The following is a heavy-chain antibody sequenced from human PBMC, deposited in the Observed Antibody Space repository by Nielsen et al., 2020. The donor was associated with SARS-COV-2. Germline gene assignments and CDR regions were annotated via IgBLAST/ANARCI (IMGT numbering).Heavy chain of an antibody. V-gene: IGHV3-9*01. CDR3: TKDSIMVAAGSSAFDL. CDR2: ISWNSGTI. D-gene: IGHD2-15*01. Sequence: SLKISCAASGFTFDDYSMHWVRQVPGKGLEWVSGISWNSGTIGYADSVKGRFTISRDNAKNFVYLEMNNLRAEDTALYYCTKDSIMVAAGSSAFDLWGQGTTVTVSS. CDR1: GFTFDDYS. J-gene: IGHJ3*01.